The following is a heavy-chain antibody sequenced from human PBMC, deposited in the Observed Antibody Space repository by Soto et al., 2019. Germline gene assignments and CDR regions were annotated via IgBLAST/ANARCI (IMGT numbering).Heavy chain of an antibody. CDR1: GGSISSSNW. Sequence: PSETLSLTCAVSGGSISSSNWWSWVRQPPGKGLEWIGEIYHSGSTNYNPSLKSRVTISVDKSKNQFSLKLSSVTAADTAVYYCARDLSSGSGLYFDYWRQGTLVTVSS. V-gene: IGHV4-4*02. CDR3: ARDLSSGSGLYFDY. D-gene: IGHD6-19*01. J-gene: IGHJ4*02. CDR2: IYHSGST.